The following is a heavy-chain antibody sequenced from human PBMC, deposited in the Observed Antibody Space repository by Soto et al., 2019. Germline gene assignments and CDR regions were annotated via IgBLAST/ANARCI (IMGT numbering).Heavy chain of an antibody. J-gene: IGHJ4*02. D-gene: IGHD3-22*01. CDR2: IIPILGIA. V-gene: IGHV1-69*02. CDR1: GGTFSSYT. Sequence: QVQLVQSGAEVKKPGSSVKVSCTASGGTFSSYTIRWVRPAPGQGLAWMGRIIPILGIANYAQQFQGRVTITAAKATSTAHMELRSPRSEDTAVYYCASRSGESSGYYLDYWGQGTLGTVAA. CDR3: ASRSGESSGYYLDY.